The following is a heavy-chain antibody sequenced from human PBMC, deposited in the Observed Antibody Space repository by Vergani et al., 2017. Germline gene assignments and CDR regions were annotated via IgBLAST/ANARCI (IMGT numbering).Heavy chain of an antibody. CDR3: ARDFVSFRGDSSSPAGY. CDR1: GFTFSSYS. D-gene: IGHD6-6*01. CDR2: ISSSSSYI. V-gene: IGHV3-21*01. J-gene: IGHJ4*02. Sequence: EVQLVESGGGLVKPGGSLRLSCAASGFTFSSYSMNWVRQAPGKGLEWVSSISSSSSYIYYADSVKGRFTISRDNAKNSLYLQMNSLRAEDTAVYYCARDFVSFRGDSSSPAGYWGQGTLVTVSS.